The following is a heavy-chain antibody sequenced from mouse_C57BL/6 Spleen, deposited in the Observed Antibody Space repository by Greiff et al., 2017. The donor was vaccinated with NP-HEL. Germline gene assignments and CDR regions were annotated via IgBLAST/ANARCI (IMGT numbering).Heavy chain of an antibody. V-gene: IGHV1-22*01. CDR2: INPNNGGT. Sequence: EVQRVESGPELVKPGASVKMSCKASGYTFTDYNMHWVKQSHGKSLEWIGYINPNNGGTSYNQKFKGKATLTVNKSSSTAYMELRSLTSEDSAVYYCARSLYDYDGDYFDYWGQGTTLTVSS. CDR1: GYTFTDYN. D-gene: IGHD2-4*01. J-gene: IGHJ2*01. CDR3: ARSLYDYDGDYFDY.